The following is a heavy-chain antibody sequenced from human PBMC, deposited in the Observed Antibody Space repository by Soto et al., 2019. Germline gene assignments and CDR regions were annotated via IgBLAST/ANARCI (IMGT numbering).Heavy chain of an antibody. J-gene: IGHJ3*02. CDR1: GFTFSRFS. D-gene: IGHD3-22*01. CDR3: ARDMDYYESNVGFDI. Sequence: EVQLVESGGGLVQPGGSLRLSCSASGFTFSRFSMNWVRQAPGKGLEWISHISGSSSNIYYADSVRGRFTVSRDDAKNSLYLQMNSLRDEDSALYYCARDMDYYESNVGFDIWGQGARVTVSS. V-gene: IGHV3-48*02. CDR2: ISGSSSNI.